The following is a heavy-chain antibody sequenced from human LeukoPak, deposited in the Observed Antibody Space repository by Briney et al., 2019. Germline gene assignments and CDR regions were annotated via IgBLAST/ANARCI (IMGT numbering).Heavy chain of an antibody. CDR2: ISGSGGST. D-gene: IGHD2-2*01. J-gene: IGHJ4*02. Sequence: GGSLRLSCAASGFTFSSYAMRWVRQAPGKGLEWVSAISGSGGSTYYADSVKGRCTISRDNSKNTLYLQMNSLRAEDTAVYYCAKPPGYCSSTSCHLLYWGQGTLVIVSS. CDR1: GFTFSSYA. CDR3: AKPPGYCSSTSCHLLY. V-gene: IGHV3-23*01.